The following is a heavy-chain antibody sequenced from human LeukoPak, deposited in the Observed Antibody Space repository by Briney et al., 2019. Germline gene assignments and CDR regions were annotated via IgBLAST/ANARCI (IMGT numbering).Heavy chain of an antibody. Sequence: ASVKVSCKVSGYTLTELSMHWVRQAPGKGLEWMGGFDPEDGETIYAQKFQGRVTMTEDTSNDTAYMELSSLRSEDAAVHYCATAAYCSSTSCPYYYYYGMDVWGKGTTVTVSS. D-gene: IGHD2-2*01. V-gene: IGHV1-24*01. CDR2: FDPEDGET. CDR3: ATAAYCSSTSCPYYYYYGMDV. J-gene: IGHJ6*04. CDR1: GYTLTELS.